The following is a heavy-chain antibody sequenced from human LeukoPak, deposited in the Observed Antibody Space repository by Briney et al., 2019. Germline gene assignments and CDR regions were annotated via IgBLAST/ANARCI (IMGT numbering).Heavy chain of an antibody. V-gene: IGHV1-69*13. Sequence: SVKVSCKASGGTFSSYAISWVRQAPGQGLEWMGGIIPIFGTANYAQKFQGRVTITADESTSTAYMELSSLRSEDTAVYYCARDGSSIAARRPFDYWGQGTLVRVSS. CDR1: GGTFSSYA. CDR3: ARDGSSIAARRPFDY. J-gene: IGHJ4*02. D-gene: IGHD6-6*01. CDR2: IIPIFGTA.